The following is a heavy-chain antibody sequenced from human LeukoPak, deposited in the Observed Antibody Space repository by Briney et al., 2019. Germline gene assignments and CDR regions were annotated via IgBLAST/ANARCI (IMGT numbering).Heavy chain of an antibody. J-gene: IGHJ4*02. CDR1: GFTFSSYA. Sequence: GGSLRLSCAASGFTFSSYATSWVRQAPGKGLEWISFVSISSGTIYYADSVKGRFSISRDNAKSSLDLQMNSLRAEDTAVYYCARAMSTFGGVRNYFDSWGQGTLVTVSS. D-gene: IGHD3-16*01. CDR2: VSISSGTI. CDR3: ARAMSTFGGVRNYFDS. V-gene: IGHV3-48*04.